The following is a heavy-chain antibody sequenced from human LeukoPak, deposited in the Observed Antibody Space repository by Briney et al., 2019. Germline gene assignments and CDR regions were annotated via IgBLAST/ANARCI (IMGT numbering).Heavy chain of an antibody. CDR3: AKNYGDYVLYYYGMDV. J-gene: IGHJ6*02. Sequence: PGGSLRLSCAASGFTFSSYAMSWVRQAPGKGLEWVSAISGSGGSTYYADSVKGRFTISRDNSKNTLYLQMNSLRAEDTAVYYCAKNYGDYVLYYYGMDVWGQGTTVTVSS. D-gene: IGHD4-17*01. CDR1: GFTFSSYA. V-gene: IGHV3-23*01. CDR2: ISGSGGST.